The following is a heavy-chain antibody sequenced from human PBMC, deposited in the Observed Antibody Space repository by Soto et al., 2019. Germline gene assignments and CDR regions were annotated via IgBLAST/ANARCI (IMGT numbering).Heavy chain of an antibody. Sequence: QVQLVQSGAEVKKPGSSVKVSCKASGGTFSSYAISWVRQAPGQGLEWMGGIIPIFGTANYAQKFQGRVTITADESTSTAYMERSSLRSEDTAVYYCARDPTPSYDILTGYYDYWGQGTLVTVSS. J-gene: IGHJ4*02. CDR3: ARDPTPSYDILTGYYDY. CDR2: IIPIFGTA. D-gene: IGHD3-9*01. CDR1: GGTFSSYA. V-gene: IGHV1-69*01.